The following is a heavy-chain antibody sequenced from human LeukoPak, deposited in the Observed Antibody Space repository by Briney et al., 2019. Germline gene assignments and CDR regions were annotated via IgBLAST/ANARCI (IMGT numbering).Heavy chain of an antibody. CDR1: GFTFSSYW. Sequence: GGSLRLSCAASGFTFSSYWMHWVRQAPGKGLVWVSRINGDENITTYADSVKGRSTISRDNVKNTLSLQMNSLRADDTAVYYCARRGEFGAFDIWGQGTMVTVSS. CDR3: ARRGEFGAFDI. CDR2: INGDENIT. V-gene: IGHV3-74*01. J-gene: IGHJ3*02. D-gene: IGHD3-10*01.